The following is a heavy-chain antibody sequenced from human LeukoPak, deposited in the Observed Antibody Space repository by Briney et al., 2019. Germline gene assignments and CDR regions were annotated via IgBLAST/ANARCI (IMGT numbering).Heavy chain of an antibody. J-gene: IGHJ4*02. D-gene: IGHD4-17*01. CDR2: ITSSSSTI. CDR1: KFTLRSIG. Sequence: GGPLRLSGAALKFTLRSIGRTGVGRAQGRGRGGVSYITSSSSTIYYADSVKRRFTISRDNAKNSLYLQMNSLRAEDTAVYYCARVPDYGDYLYDYWGQGTLVTVSS. CDR3: ARVPDYGDYLYDY. V-gene: IGHV3-48*01.